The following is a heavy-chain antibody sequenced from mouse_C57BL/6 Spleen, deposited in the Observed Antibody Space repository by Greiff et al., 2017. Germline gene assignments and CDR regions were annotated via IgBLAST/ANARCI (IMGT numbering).Heavy chain of an antibody. CDR2: INPGSGGT. Sequence: QVQLQQSGAELVRPGTSVKVSCKASGYAFTNYLTEWVKQRPGQGLEWIGVINPGSGGTNYNEKFKGKATLTADKSSSTAYMQLSSLTSEDSAVXFCARRGDYYGSSYYWGQGTTLTVSS. V-gene: IGHV1-54*01. CDR1: GYAFTNYL. D-gene: IGHD1-1*01. J-gene: IGHJ2*01. CDR3: ARRGDYYGSSYY.